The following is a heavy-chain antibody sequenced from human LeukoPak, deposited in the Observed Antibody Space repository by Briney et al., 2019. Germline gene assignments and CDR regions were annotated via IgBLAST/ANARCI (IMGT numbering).Heavy chain of an antibody. CDR3: AKDGYCSGSSCYSTVFGY. V-gene: IGHV3-23*01. CDR1: EFTFSIYA. D-gene: IGHD2-15*01. J-gene: IGHJ4*02. CDR2: ISGSGVST. Sequence: PGGSLRLSCAGSEFTFSIYAMSWVRQAPGRGLEWISAISGSGVSTYYAEPVKGRFTISRDNSKNTLYLQMNSLRAEDTAVYYCAKDGYCSGSSCYSTVFGYWGQGTLVTVSS.